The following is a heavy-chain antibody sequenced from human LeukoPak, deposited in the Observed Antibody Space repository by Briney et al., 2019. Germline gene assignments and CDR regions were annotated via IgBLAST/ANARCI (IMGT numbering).Heavy chain of an antibody. V-gene: IGHV3-7*03. Sequence: GGSLRLSCAASGFTFSNYWMTWVRQAPGKGLEWVATIKQDGSEKHYVDSVRGRFTVSRDNAKNSLYLQMNSLRAEDTAVYYCARYRGTGIAAAGVYWGQGTLVTVSS. CDR2: IKQDGSEK. J-gene: IGHJ4*02. CDR3: ARYRGTGIAAAGVY. CDR1: GFTFSNYW. D-gene: IGHD6-13*01.